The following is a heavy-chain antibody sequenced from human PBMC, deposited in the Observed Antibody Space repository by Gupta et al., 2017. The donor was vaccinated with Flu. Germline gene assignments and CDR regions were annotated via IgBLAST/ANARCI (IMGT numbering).Heavy chain of an antibody. CDR1: GFTFDKFA. D-gene: IGHD6-19*01. J-gene: IGHJ5*02. Sequence: EEQRLESGGGAVQPGGTLRLSCVGCGFTFDKFAMSWVRQSLGKGLEWVSGNNAGGSRTFYADSVKGRFTISRDNSRNALFLQMNSLRVEDTATYSCAKEDTAVAGNDNWFQPWGQGTLVTVSS. CDR2: NNAGGSRT. V-gene: IGHV3-23*01. CDR3: AKEDTAVAGNDNWFQP.